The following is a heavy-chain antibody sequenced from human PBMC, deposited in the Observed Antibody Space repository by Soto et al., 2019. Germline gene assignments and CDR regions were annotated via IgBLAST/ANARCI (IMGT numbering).Heavy chain of an antibody. CDR1: GCTFSSYT. V-gene: IGHV1-69*04. Sequence: SVKVSCKASGCTFSSYTISWARQAPGQGLEWMGRIIPILGIANYAQKFQGRVTITADKSTSTAYMELSSLRSEDTAVYYCARDQYYDYVWGSYRFDYWGQGTLVTVSS. CDR2: IIPILGIA. J-gene: IGHJ4*02. D-gene: IGHD3-16*02. CDR3: ARDQYYDYVWGSYRFDY.